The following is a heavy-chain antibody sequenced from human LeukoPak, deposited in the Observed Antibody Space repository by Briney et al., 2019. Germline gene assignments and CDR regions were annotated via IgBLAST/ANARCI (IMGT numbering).Heavy chain of an antibody. J-gene: IGHJ6*03. CDR3: ARDNDFWSGYQYHYYYYYMDV. D-gene: IGHD3-3*01. Sequence: ASVKVSCKASGYTFTSYYMHWVRQAPGQGLEWMGIINPSGGSTSYAQKFQGRATMTRDTSTSTVYMELSSLRSEDTAVYYCARDNDFWSGYQYHYYYYYMDVWGKGTTVTVSS. CDR1: GYTFTSYY. V-gene: IGHV1-46*01. CDR2: INPSGGST.